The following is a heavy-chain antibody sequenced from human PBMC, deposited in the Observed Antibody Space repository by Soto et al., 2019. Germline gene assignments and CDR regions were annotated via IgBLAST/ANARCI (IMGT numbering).Heavy chain of an antibody. V-gene: IGHV5-51*01. D-gene: IGHD2-15*01. Sequence: GESLKISCKGSGYSFTTYWIGWVRQMPGKGLEWMGIIYPGDSDTRYSPSFQGQVTISADKSISTAYLQWSSLKASDTAMYYCAREYGYCSGGSCDYYGMYVWGQGTTVTVSS. J-gene: IGHJ6*02. CDR1: GYSFTTYW. CDR2: IYPGDSDT. CDR3: AREYGYCSGGSCDYYGMYV.